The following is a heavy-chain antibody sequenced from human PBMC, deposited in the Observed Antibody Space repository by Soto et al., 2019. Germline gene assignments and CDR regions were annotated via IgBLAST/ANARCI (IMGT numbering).Heavy chain of an antibody. CDR3: ARSIVVVTALDY. Sequence: QVQLVKSGAEEKKPGASVKVSCKASGYTFTSYAMHWVRQAPGQRLEWMGWINAGNGNTKYSQKFQGRVTITRDTSASTAYRELSSLRYEDTAVDYCARSIVVVTALDYWGQGTLVTVSS. CDR2: INAGNGNT. V-gene: IGHV1-3*05. CDR1: GYTFTSYA. D-gene: IGHD2-21*02. J-gene: IGHJ4*02.